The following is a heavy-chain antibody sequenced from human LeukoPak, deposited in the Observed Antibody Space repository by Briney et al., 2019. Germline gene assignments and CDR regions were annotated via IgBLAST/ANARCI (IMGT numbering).Heavy chain of an antibody. CDR3: ARDRGPNTYDY. CDR2: MNQDGSEK. Sequence: GGSLRLSCAVSGFTFSRYWLGWVRQAPGKGLEWVANMNQDGSEKYYVESVKGRFIISRDNAKNPLYLQMNSLRVDDTAVYYCARDRGPNTYDYWGQGTLVTVSS. J-gene: IGHJ4*02. V-gene: IGHV3-7*01. CDR1: GFTFSRYW. D-gene: IGHD3-10*01.